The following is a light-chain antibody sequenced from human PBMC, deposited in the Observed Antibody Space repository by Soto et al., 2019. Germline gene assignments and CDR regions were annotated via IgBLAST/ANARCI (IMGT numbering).Light chain of an antibody. V-gene: IGLV1-40*01. Sequence: QPVLTQPPSVSGAPGQRVTISCTGSSSNIGAGYNVHWYQQVPGTAPKLLIHGDSNRPSGVPDRFSGSKSGTSASLAITGLQAEDEADYYCQSYDSSLSGWLFGGGTKLTVL. CDR2: GDS. CDR1: SSNIGAGYN. J-gene: IGLJ3*02. CDR3: QSYDSSLSGWL.